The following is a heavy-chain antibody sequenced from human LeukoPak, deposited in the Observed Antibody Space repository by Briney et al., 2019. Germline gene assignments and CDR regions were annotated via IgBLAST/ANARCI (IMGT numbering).Heavy chain of an antibody. CDR2: IYYSGST. Sequence: SQTLSLTCTVSGGSISSYYWSWIRQPPGKGLEWIGYIYYSGSTNYNPSLKSRVTISVDTSKNQFSLKLSSVTAADTAVYYCARHWGRGYDSPDPFDYWGQGTLVTVSS. D-gene: IGHD3-22*01. V-gene: IGHV4-59*08. CDR3: ARHWGRGYDSPDPFDY. CDR1: GGSISSYY. J-gene: IGHJ4*02.